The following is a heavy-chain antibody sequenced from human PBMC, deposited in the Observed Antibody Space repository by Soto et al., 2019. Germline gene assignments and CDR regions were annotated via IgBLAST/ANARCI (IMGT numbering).Heavy chain of an antibody. CDR3: ARDVVWTYNGFDC. J-gene: IGHJ4*02. CDR1: GYTFKTYV. CDR2: INADNGNT. Sequence: QVQLVQSGAEVKKPGASVKVSCKASGYTFKTYVMHWVRQAPGQRLDWMGWINADNGNTKYSQKFQGRVTITRDTSASTVYMELSSLRSEDTAVYYCARDVVWTYNGFDCWGQGTLVTVSS. D-gene: IGHD3-16*01. V-gene: IGHV1-3*01.